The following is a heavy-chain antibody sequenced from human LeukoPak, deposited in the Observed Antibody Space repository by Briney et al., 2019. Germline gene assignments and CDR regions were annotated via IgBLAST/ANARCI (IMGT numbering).Heavy chain of an antibody. Sequence: SETLSLTCTVSGGSMNNYYWTWIRQPPGKGLEWIGYIYNSVSTSYNPSLNSRVLTSIDTYTSTFSLQLSSVTAADTAVYYCARGGYIYGTARFDPWGQGTQVTVSS. V-gene: IGHV4-59*01. D-gene: IGHD5-18*01. J-gene: IGHJ5*02. CDR3: ARGGYIYGTARFDP. CDR2: IYNSVST. CDR1: GGSMNNYY.